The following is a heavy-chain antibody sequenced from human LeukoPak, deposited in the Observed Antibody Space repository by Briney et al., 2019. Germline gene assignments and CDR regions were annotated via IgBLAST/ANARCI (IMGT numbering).Heavy chain of an antibody. CDR1: GFIFSSYW. CDR3: ASPDCSGGSCYLGY. CDR2: INRDGSST. V-gene: IGHV3-74*01. J-gene: IGHJ4*02. D-gene: IGHD2-15*01. Sequence: GGSLRLSCAASGFIFSSYWMHWVRQGPGKGLVWVSRINRDGSSTGYADSVKGRFTTSRDNAKNTLYLQMNSLRAEDTAVYYCASPDCSGGSCYLGYWGQGTLVTVSS.